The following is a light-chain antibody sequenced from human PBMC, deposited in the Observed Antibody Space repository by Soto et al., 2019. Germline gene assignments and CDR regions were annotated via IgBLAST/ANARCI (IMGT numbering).Light chain of an antibody. CDR3: GTWDRSLSAGV. V-gene: IGLV1-51*01. Sequence: QSVLTQPPSVSATPGQTVTISCSGSSSSIGSHSVSWYQLLPGTAPRLLIYDNDKRPSDIPDRFSGSKSGTSATLGITGLQTGDEADYFCGTWDRSLSAGVFGTGTKVTV. CDR1: SSSIGSHS. J-gene: IGLJ1*01. CDR2: DND.